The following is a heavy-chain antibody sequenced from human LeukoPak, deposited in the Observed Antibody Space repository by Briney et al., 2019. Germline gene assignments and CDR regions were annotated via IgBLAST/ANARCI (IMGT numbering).Heavy chain of an antibody. V-gene: IGHV3-23*01. J-gene: IGHJ4*02. CDR3: TTYVVWSNYYDSNGYFPLSFDY. CDR1: AFTLSTYA. Sequence: GGSLRLSCAASAFTLSTYAMSWVRQAPGKGLEWVSGISAGKGNAYYADSVKGRFTISRDNSKNTLYLEMNSLKTEDTAIYYCTTYVVWSNYYDSNGYFPLSFDYWGQGTLVTVSS. D-gene: IGHD3-22*01. CDR2: ISAGKGNA.